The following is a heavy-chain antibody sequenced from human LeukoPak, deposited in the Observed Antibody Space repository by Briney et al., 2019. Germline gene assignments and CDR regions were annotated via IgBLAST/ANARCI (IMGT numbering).Heavy chain of an antibody. CDR2: IYHSGST. D-gene: IGHD5-18*01. Sequence: SETLSLTCTVSGYSISSGYYWGWIRQPPGKGLEWIGSIYHSGSTYYNPSLKSRVTISVDTSKNQFSLKLSSVTAADTAVYYCARVRDTAMADFDYWGQGTLVTVSS. V-gene: IGHV4-38-2*02. CDR3: ARVRDTAMADFDY. J-gene: IGHJ4*02. CDR1: GYSISSGYY.